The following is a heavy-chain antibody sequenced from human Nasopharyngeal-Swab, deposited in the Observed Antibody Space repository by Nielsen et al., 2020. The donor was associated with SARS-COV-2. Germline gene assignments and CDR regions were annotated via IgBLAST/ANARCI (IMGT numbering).Heavy chain of an antibody. D-gene: IGHD4-17*01. V-gene: IGHV1-69*01. J-gene: IGHJ6*02. CDR1: GGTFSSYA. Sequence: KVSCKASGGTFSSYAISWVRQAPGQGLEWMGGIIPIFGTANYAQKFQGRVTITADESTSTAYMELSSLRSEDTAVYYCAREGNYGDYPDYYYYGMDVWGQGTTVTVSS. CDR2: IIPIFGTA. CDR3: AREGNYGDYPDYYYYGMDV.